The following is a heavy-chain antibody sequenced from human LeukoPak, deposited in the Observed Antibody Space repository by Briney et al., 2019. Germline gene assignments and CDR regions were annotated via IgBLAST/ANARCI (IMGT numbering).Heavy chain of an antibody. V-gene: IGHV3-21*01. J-gene: IGHJ4*02. D-gene: IGHD3-10*01. CDR2: ISSSSSYI. Sequence: GGSLRLSCAASGFTFCSYSMNWVRQAPGKGLEWVSSISSSSSYIYYADSVKGRFTISRDNAKNSLYLQMNSLRAEDTAVYYCARDFSGGFDYWGQGTLVTVSS. CDR3: ARDFSGGFDY. CDR1: GFTFCSYS.